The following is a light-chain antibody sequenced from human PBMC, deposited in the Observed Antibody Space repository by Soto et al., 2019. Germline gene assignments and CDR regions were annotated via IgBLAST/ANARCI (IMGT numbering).Light chain of an antibody. CDR1: QSVSSNF. Sequence: ENLLTQSPGTLSLSPGERATLSCRASQSVSSNFLAWYQQKPGEARRLPTYGTSSRATGIPDRFTGSGSGTDFTLTINTLQPDDFATYYCQQYDGYSRTFGQGTKV. V-gene: IGKV3-20*01. CDR3: QQYDGYSRT. J-gene: IGKJ1*01. CDR2: GTS.